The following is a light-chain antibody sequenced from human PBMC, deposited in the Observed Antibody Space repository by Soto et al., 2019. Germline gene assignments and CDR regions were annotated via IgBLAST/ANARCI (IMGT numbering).Light chain of an antibody. CDR3: AAWDDSLSAWV. J-gene: IGLJ3*02. CDR2: RND. V-gene: IGLV1-47*01. Sequence: QSVLTQAPSASATPGQRVIISCSGSSSDVGRNYVHWHQHFPGTAPKLLIYRNDERPSGVPDRFSGSKSGTSASLAISGLRSEDEADYYCAAWDDSLSAWVFGGGTKLTVL. CDR1: SSDVGRNY.